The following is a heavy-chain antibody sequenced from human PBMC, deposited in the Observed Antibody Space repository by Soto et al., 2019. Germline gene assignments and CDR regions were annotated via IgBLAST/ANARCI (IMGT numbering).Heavy chain of an antibody. V-gene: IGHV3-30*18. Sequence: QVQLVESGGGVVQPGRSLRLSCEASGFTFSAYGMHWVRQAPGKGLEWVTRISSDGGDKKYSGSVKGRFTVTRDNSKNTLYLQMDSLRPEDTAVYYFAKESGYDFVQWCQGALVTVSS. CDR2: ISSDGGDK. CDR3: AKESGYDFVQ. D-gene: IGHD5-12*01. J-gene: IGHJ4*02. CDR1: GFTFSAYG.